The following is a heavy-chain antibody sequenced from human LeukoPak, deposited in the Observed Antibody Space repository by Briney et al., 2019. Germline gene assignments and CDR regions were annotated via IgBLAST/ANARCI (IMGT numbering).Heavy chain of an antibody. CDR2: IYYSGST. CDR1: GGSISSYY. D-gene: IGHD3-16*01. V-gene: IGHV4-59*01. Sequence: SETLSLTCTVSGGSISSYYWSWIRQPPGKGLEWIGYIYYSGSTNYNPSLKSRVTISVDTSKNQFSLKLSSVTAADTAVYCCARADRGYYYYYMDVWGKGTTVTVSS. CDR3: ARADRGYYYYYMDV. J-gene: IGHJ6*03.